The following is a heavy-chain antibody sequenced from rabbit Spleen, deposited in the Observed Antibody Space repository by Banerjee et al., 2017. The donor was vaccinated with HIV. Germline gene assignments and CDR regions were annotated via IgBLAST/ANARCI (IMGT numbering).Heavy chain of an antibody. CDR1: GVSFSSNDY. CDR2: IDSVSSGFT. V-gene: IGHV1S40*01. Sequence: QSLEESGGELVKPGASLTLTCTSSGVSFSSNDYICWVRQAPGRGLEWITCIDSVSSGFTYFASWAKVRFTISKTASTTVTLHMTSLTAADTATYFCARDTSSSFSSYGLELWGPGTLVTVS. D-gene: IGHD1-1*01. CDR3: ARDTSSSFSSYGLEL. J-gene: IGHJ6*01.